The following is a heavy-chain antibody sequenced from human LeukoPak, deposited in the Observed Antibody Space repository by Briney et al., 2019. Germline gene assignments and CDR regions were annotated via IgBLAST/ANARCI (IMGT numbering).Heavy chain of an antibody. CDR2: IISDGGRT. D-gene: IGHD6-19*01. J-gene: IGHJ3*02. Sequence: PGGSLRLSCAASGFTFSSYWMHWVRQAPGKGLVWVSRIISDGGRTGYADSVKGRFTISRDNAKNKLYLQMNSLRAEDTAVYYCAREDVNIAVAASGPFDIWGQGTMVTVSS. CDR3: AREDVNIAVAASGPFDI. V-gene: IGHV3-74*01. CDR1: GFTFSSYW.